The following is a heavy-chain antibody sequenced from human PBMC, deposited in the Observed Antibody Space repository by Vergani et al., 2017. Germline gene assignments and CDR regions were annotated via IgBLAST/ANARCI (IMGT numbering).Heavy chain of an antibody. CDR2: IYPGDSDT. CDR1: GYSFTSYW. Sequence: EVQLVPSGAEVKKPGESLRISCKGSGYSFTSYWIGWVRQMPGKGLEWMGIIYPGDSDTRYSPSFQGQVTISADKSISTAYLQWSSLKASDTAMYYCARRHCSSTSCYYYYFYYWGQGTLVTVSS. CDR3: ARRHCSSTSCYYYYFYY. V-gene: IGHV5-51*01. D-gene: IGHD2-2*01. J-gene: IGHJ4*02.